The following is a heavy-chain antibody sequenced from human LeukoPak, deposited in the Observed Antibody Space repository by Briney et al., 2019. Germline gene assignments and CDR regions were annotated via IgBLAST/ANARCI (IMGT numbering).Heavy chain of an antibody. CDR3: ARERFHGSGAPRYDF. D-gene: IGHD3-10*01. CDR1: AYSISSGYY. J-gene: IGHJ4*02. V-gene: IGHV3-21*01. Sequence: ETLSLTCIVSAYSISSGYYWGWIRQPPGKGLEWVSSISSSTTYIYYTDSVKGRFTISRDNAKNSLYLQMNSLRVEDTALYYCARERFHGSGAPRYDFWGQGTLVTVSS. CDR2: ISSSTTYI.